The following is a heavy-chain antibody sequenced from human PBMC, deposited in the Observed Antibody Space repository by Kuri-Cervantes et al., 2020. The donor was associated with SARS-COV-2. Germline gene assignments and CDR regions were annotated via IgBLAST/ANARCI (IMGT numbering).Heavy chain of an antibody. J-gene: IGHJ6*02. V-gene: IGHV5-10-1*01. Sequence: GGSLRLSCKGSGYSFTSYWISWVRQMPGKGLEWMGRIDPSDSYTNYSPSFQGHVTISADKSTSTAYLQWSSLKASDTAMYYCARDMTYYYYGMDVWGQGTTVTVSS. CDR3: ARDMTYYYYGMDV. CDR2: IDPSDSYT. CDR1: GYSFTSYW.